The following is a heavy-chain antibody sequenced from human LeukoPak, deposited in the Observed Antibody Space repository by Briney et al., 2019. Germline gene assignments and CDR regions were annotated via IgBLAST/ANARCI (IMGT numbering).Heavy chain of an antibody. Sequence: PSETLSLTCTVSGGSISSYYWSWIRQPPGKGLEWIGYIYYSGSTNYNPSLRGRVTISVDTSKNQFSLDLRSVTAADTAVYYCARGPHYHDSSGYSPSYSYAMDVWGQGTTVTVSS. V-gene: IGHV4-59*01. CDR3: ARGPHYHDSSGYSPSYSYAMDV. CDR2: IYYSGST. D-gene: IGHD3-22*01. J-gene: IGHJ6*02. CDR1: GGSISSYY.